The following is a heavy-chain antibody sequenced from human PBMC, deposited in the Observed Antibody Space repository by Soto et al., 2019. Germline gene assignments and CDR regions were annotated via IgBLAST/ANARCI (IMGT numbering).Heavy chain of an antibody. J-gene: IGHJ4*02. CDR3: ARDLSDFWSGTHYFLDY. V-gene: IGHV4-59*01. D-gene: IGHD3-3*01. CDR1: GGSISSYY. Sequence: SETLSLTCTVSGGSISSYYWSWIRQPPGKGLEWIGYIYYSGSTNYNPSLKSRVTISVDTSKNQFSLKLSSVTAADTAVYYCARDLSDFWSGTHYFLDYSGQGSLVIVSS. CDR2: IYYSGST.